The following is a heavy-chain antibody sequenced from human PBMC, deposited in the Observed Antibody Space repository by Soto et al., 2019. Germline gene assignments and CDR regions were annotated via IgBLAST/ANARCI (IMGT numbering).Heavy chain of an antibody. CDR2: IYHSGST. Sequence: SETLSLTCAVSVGSISSGGYSWSWIRQPPGKGLEWIGYIYHSGSTYYNPSLKSRVTISVDRSKNQFSLKLSSVTAADTAVYYCARTTVDADFDYWGQGTLVTVSS. CDR1: VGSISSGGYS. D-gene: IGHD4-17*01. CDR3: ARTTVDADFDY. J-gene: IGHJ4*02. V-gene: IGHV4-30-2*01.